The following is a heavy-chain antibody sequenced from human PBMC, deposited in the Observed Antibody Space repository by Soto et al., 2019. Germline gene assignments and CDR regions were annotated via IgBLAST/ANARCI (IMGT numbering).Heavy chain of an antibody. CDR2: IYYSGST. J-gene: IGHJ6*02. Sequence: QVQLQESGPGLVKPSETLSLTCTVSGGSISSYYWSWIRQPPGKGLEWIGYIYYSGSTNYNPSLKSRVTLSVDTSKNRFSLRLSSVTAAETAVYYCARHGTERITMQSHYYYYGMDVWGQGSTVTVSS. D-gene: IGHD3-10*01. CDR1: GGSISSYY. CDR3: ARHGTERITMQSHYYYYGMDV. V-gene: IGHV4-59*01.